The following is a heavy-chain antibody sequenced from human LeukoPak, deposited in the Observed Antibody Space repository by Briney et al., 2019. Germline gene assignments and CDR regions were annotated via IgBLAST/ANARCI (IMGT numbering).Heavy chain of an antibody. CDR1: GFTFSSYS. V-gene: IGHV3-21*01. CDR3: ARAYDVLTGPRSHYGMDV. CDR2: TTSSSSYI. J-gene: IGHJ6*02. Sequence: GGSLRLSCAASGFTFSSYSMNWVRQAPGKGLEWVSSTTSSSSYIYYADSVKGRFTISRDNAKNSLYLQMNSLRAEDTAVYYCARAYDVLTGPRSHYGMDVWGQGTTVTVSS. D-gene: IGHD3-9*01.